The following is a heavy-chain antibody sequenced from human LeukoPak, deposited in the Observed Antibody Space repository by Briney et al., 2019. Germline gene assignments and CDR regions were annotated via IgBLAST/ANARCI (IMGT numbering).Heavy chain of an antibody. V-gene: IGHV3-21*01. D-gene: IGHD4-17*01. CDR1: GFTFSSYS. CDR2: ISSSSSYI. Sequence: PGGSLRLSCAASGFTFSSYSMNWVRQAPGKGLEWVSSISSSSSYIYYADSVKGRFTISRDNAKNSLYLQMNSLRAEDTAVYYCARDSKAGYGDLFDYWGQGTLSPSPQ. J-gene: IGHJ4*02. CDR3: ARDSKAGYGDLFDY.